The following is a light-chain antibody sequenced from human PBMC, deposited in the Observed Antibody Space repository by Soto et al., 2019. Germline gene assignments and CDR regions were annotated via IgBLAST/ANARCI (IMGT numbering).Light chain of an antibody. V-gene: IGLV2-14*03. CDR2: DVS. J-gene: IGLJ2*01. CDR1: VSEVAGYTY. Sequence: QSALTQPASVSGSPGQSITISCTGAVSEVAGYTYVSWYQQHPGKGPKVIIYDVSNRPSGVSNRFSGSKSGTTASLTISGLQAEDEADYDCSSFTSILGLFGGGTKVTVL. CDR3: SSFTSILGL.